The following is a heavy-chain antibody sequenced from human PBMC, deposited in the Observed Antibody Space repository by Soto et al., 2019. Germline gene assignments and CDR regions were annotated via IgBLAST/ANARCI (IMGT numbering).Heavy chain of an antibody. Sequence: PGGSLRLSCAASGFTFSSYAMSWVRQAPGKGLEWVSAISGSGGSTYYADSVRGRFTMSRDNSKKTLYLQMNSLRVEDSALYYCARGSTDSYPGSRIFDFWGRGTQVTVS. J-gene: IGHJ4*02. V-gene: IGHV3-23*01. CDR1: GFTFSSYA. CDR2: ISGSGGST. D-gene: IGHD3-10*01. CDR3: ARGSTDSYPGSRIFDF.